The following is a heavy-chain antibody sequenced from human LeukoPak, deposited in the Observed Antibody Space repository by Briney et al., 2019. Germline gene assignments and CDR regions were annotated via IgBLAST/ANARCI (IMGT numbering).Heavy chain of an antibody. V-gene: IGHV4-34*08. CDR1: GFTFSSYA. J-gene: IGHJ4*02. Sequence: GSLRLSCAASGFTFSSYAMSWIRQPPGKGLEWIGEINHSGSTNYNPSLKSRVTISVDTSKNQFSLKLSSVTAADTAVYYCTITMVRGVIEAVDYWGQGTLVTVSS. CDR3: TITMVRGVIEAVDY. CDR2: INHSGST. D-gene: IGHD3-10*01.